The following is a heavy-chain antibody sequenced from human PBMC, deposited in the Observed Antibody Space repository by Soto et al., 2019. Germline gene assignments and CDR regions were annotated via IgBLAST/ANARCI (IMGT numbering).Heavy chain of an antibody. J-gene: IGHJ6*02. Sequence: QVQLVQSGAEVKKPGSSVKFSCKASGGTFSSYAISWVRQAPGQGLEWMGGIIPIFGTANYAQKFQGRVTITADESTSTAYMELSSLRSEDTAVYYCARKGGGELPHYYYYGMDVWGQGTTVTVSS. V-gene: IGHV1-69*12. CDR2: IIPIFGTA. CDR1: GGTFSSYA. D-gene: IGHD1-26*01. CDR3: ARKGGGELPHYYYYGMDV.